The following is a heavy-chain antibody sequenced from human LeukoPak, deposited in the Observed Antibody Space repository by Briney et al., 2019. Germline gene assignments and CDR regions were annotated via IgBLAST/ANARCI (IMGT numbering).Heavy chain of an antibody. Sequence: ASVKVSCKASGNTFTGFYMHWVRQARGQGLEWMGRINPNSGGTNYAQKFQGRVTMTRDTSISTAYMELSRLRSDDTAVYYCARERSYTFDYWGQGTLVTVSS. V-gene: IGHV1-2*06. J-gene: IGHJ4*02. CDR3: ARERSYTFDY. D-gene: IGHD1-26*01. CDR2: INPNSGGT. CDR1: GNTFTGFY.